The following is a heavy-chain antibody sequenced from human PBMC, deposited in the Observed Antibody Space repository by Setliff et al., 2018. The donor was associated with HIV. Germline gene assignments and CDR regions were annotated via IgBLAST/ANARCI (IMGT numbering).Heavy chain of an antibody. CDR1: GGSFSDYY. Sequence: TLSLTCAVHGGSFSDYYWTWIRQPPGKGLEWIGEIKHSGSTNYNPSLKSRVTISVDTAKNQFSLNLTSVTAADTAVYYCARGGFKWSGSYADYWGQGTLVT. CDR3: ARGGFKWSGSYADY. CDR2: IKHSGST. D-gene: IGHD1-26*01. V-gene: IGHV4-34*01. J-gene: IGHJ4*02.